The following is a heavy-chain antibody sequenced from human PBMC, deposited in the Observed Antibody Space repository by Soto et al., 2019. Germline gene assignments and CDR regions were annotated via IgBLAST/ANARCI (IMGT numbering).Heavy chain of an antibody. CDR3: AKGYGYSDY. Sequence: QVQLVESGGGVVQPGRSLRLSCAASGFTFNSYGMHWVRQAPGKGLEWVAVISYDGSDKYYADSVKGRFTISRDNSKNTLYSQMNSLRAEDTAVYYCAKGYGYSDYWGQGTPVTVSS. D-gene: IGHD6-13*01. CDR2: ISYDGSDK. V-gene: IGHV3-30*18. J-gene: IGHJ4*02. CDR1: GFTFNSYG.